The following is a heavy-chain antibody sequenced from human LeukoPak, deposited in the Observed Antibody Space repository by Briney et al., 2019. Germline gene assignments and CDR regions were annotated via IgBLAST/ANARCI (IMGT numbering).Heavy chain of an antibody. CDR3: ARGQYSPDY. Sequence: GRSLRLSCAASGFTFSSYGMHWVRQAPGKGLVWVAVIWYDGSNKYYTDSVKGRFTISRDNSKNTLYLQMNSLRAEDTAVYYCARGQYSPDYWGQGTLVTVSS. V-gene: IGHV3-33*01. CDR1: GFTFSSYG. CDR2: IWYDGSNK. J-gene: IGHJ4*02. D-gene: IGHD2-15*01.